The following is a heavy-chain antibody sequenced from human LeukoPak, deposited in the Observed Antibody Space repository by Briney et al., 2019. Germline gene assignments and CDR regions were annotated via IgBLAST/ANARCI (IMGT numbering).Heavy chain of an antibody. J-gene: IGHJ5*02. Sequence: SETLSLTCTVSGGSISGSGYYWVWIRQPPGKGLEWIATIYYTGSTYYNPSLKSRVTISVDTSKNQFSLRLSSVTAADTAVYYCARRGPPRTMLRGVKSGWFDPWGQGTLVTVSS. CDR1: GGSISGSGYY. CDR3: ARRGPPRTMLRGVKSGWFDP. D-gene: IGHD3-10*01. CDR2: IYYTGST. V-gene: IGHV4-39*07.